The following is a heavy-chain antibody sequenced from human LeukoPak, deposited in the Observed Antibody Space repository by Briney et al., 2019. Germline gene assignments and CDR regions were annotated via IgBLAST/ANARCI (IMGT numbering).Heavy chain of an antibody. CDR1: GYSFTAFY. J-gene: IGHJ4*02. CDR2: ISAYNGNT. CDR3: ARGTIFGVVTYFDY. D-gene: IGHD3-3*01. Sequence: ASVKVSCKTSGYSFTAFYIHWVRQAPGQGLEWMGWISAYNGNTNYAQKLQGRVTMTTDTSTSTAYMELRSLRSDDTAVYYCARGTIFGVVTYFDYWGQGTLVTVSS. V-gene: IGHV1-18*04.